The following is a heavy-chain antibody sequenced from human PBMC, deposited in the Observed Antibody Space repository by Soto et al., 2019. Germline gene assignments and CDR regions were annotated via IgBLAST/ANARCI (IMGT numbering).Heavy chain of an antibody. D-gene: IGHD5-12*01. CDR3: ARVTNIVATIPTIDY. CDR1: GYTFTSYA. CDR2: INAGNGNT. J-gene: IGHJ4*02. Sequence: ASVKVSCKASGYTFTSYAMHWVRQAPGKRLEWMGWINAGNGNTKYSQKFKGRVTITRDTSASTAYMELSSLRSEDTAVYYCARVTNIVATIPTIDYWGQGTLVTVSS. V-gene: IGHV1-3*01.